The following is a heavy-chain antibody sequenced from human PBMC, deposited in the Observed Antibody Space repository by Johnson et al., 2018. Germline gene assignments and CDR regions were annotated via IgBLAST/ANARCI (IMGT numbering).Heavy chain of an antibody. Sequence: QVQLVQSGGGVVQPGRSLRLSCAASGFAFSSAAMHWVRQAPGKGLEWVAFISWDGIIKYYADAAKDRFTISRDNSRNTVYLQMNNLRVEGTAVDFCAKDLSGSYVSDIWGQGTMVTVSS. CDR2: ISWDGIIK. V-gene: IGHV3-30-3*01. CDR3: AKDLSGSYVSDI. J-gene: IGHJ3*02. D-gene: IGHD3-16*01. CDR1: GFAFSSAA.